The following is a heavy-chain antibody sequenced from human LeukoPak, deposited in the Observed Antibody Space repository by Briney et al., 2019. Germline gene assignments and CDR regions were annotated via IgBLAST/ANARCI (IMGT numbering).Heavy chain of an antibody. CDR1: GFTFSGYG. D-gene: IGHD6-19*01. J-gene: IGHJ5*02. CDR2: IWYDGSKA. CDR3: ARFEGLVAGLDQ. Sequence: GSLRLSCAASGFTFSGYGMHWVRQAPGKGLERVAVIWYDGSKAYYVDSVKGRFTISRDNSKNTLYLQMNSLRVDDTGVYYCARFEGLVAGLDQWGRGTLVTVSS. V-gene: IGHV3-33*01.